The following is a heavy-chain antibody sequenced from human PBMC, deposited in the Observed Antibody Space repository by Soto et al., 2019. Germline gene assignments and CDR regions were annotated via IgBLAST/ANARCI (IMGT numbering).Heavy chain of an antibody. D-gene: IGHD3-10*01. J-gene: IGHJ5*02. CDR3: ARGSARGAGSFNWFDP. CDR2: IIPIFGTA. CDR1: GGTFSSYA. Sequence: QVQLVQSGAEVKKPGSSVKVSCKASGGTFSSYAISWVRQAPGQGLEWMGGIIPIFGTANYAQKFQGRVTITEDESTSTAYMELSSLRSEAPAVYYCARGSARGAGSFNWFDPWGQGTLVTVSS. V-gene: IGHV1-69*12.